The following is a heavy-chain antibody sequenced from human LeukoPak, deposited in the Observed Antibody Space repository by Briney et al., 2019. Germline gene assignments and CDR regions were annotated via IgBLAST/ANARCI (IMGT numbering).Heavy chain of an antibody. J-gene: IGHJ4*02. CDR3: AGASSKWELSF. Sequence: ASVKVSCKASGGTFSRYAISWVRQAPGQGLEWMGGYIPMFGTAHYAQNFQNRVTITADESTSTFSMEVSSLRPEDTAVYFCAGASSKWELSFWGQGTLVTVSS. D-gene: IGHD1-26*01. CDR2: YIPMFGTA. V-gene: IGHV1-69*13. CDR1: GGTFSRYA.